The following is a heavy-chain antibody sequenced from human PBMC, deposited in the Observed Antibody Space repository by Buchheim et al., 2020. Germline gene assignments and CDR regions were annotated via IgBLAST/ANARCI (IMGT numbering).Heavy chain of an antibody. CDR1: GGSISSGGYY. D-gene: IGHD3-10*01. CDR3: ARDIRVAGYYYYGMDV. CDR2: IYYSGST. Sequence: QVQLQESGPGLVKPSQTLSLTCTVSGGSISSGGYYWSWIRQHPGKGLEWIGYIYYSGSTYYNPSLKRRVTISVDTSKNQLSLKLSSVTAADTAVYYCARDIRVAGYYYYGMDVWGQGTT. J-gene: IGHJ6*02. V-gene: IGHV4-31*03.